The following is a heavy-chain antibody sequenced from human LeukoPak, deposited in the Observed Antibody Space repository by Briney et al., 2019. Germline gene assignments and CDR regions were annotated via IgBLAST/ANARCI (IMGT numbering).Heavy chain of an antibody. V-gene: IGHV4-59*08. CDR2: IYYSGST. J-gene: IGHJ3*02. CDR1: GRSISSYY. CDR3: ARLGSYYYDILAAFDS. Sequence: SETLSLTCTVSGRSISSYYWSWVRQPPGKGLEWIGYIYYSGSTNYNPSLKSRVTISVDTSKNQFSLKLSSVTAADTAVYYCARLGSYYYDILAAFDSWGQGTMVTVSS. D-gene: IGHD3-22*01.